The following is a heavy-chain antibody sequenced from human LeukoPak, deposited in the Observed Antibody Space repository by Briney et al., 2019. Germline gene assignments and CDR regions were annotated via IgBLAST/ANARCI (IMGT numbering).Heavy chain of an antibody. Sequence: GGSLRLSCAASGFIFTDYYMTWIRQAPGKGLEWISHISTSSSYIYYADSVKGRFTISRDNAKNSLYLQMNSLRAEDTAVYYCARRGGSSRGSQGDDYWGQGTLVTVSS. CDR1: GFIFTDYY. CDR2: ISTSSSYI. J-gene: IGHJ4*02. CDR3: ARRGGSSRGSQGDDY. V-gene: IGHV3-11*03. D-gene: IGHD6-13*01.